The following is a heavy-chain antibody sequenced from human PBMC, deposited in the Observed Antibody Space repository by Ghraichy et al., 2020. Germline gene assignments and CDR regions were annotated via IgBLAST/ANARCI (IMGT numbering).Heavy chain of an antibody. CDR1: GGSLNKYY. CDR3: ARHPEYGLGGPGYFDL. D-gene: IGHD2/OR15-2a*01. V-gene: IGHV4-59*08. J-gene: IGHJ2*01. Sequence: ETLSLTCSVSGGSLNKYYWSWIRQPPGKGLEWIGYIYYSRSTNYNPSLKSRVTISLDTSKIQFSLRLSSVTAADTAIYNCARHPEYGLGGPGYFDLWGRGTLVTVSS. CDR2: IYYSRST.